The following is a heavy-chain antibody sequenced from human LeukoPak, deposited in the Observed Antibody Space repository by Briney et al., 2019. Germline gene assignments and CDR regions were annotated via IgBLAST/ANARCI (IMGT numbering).Heavy chain of an antibody. Sequence: GESLRISCVASGFSFSNYGMHWVRQAPGKGLEWMAVIWYDGSHKYYADSVKGRFTISRDNSRNTLYLQLNSLRAEDTAVYYCARDLLRGGRGGFDSWGQGTLVTVSS. CDR2: IWYDGSHK. CDR1: GFSFSNYG. V-gene: IGHV3-33*01. CDR3: ARDLLRGGRGGFDS. D-gene: IGHD2-15*01. J-gene: IGHJ4*02.